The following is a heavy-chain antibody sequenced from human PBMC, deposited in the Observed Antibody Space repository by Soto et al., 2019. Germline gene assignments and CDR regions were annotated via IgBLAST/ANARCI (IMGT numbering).Heavy chain of an antibody. CDR1: GGSVSSGNYF. Sequence: SETLSLTCSVSGGSVSSGNYFWTWVRQPPGKGLEWIGNMFYSGSTNYNPSLKSRVTISVDASKNQFSLRLTSVTAADTAVYYCARDHRIATAGAPYYYYDMDVWGQGTTVTVSS. CDR2: MFYSGST. V-gene: IGHV4-61*01. D-gene: IGHD6-13*01. J-gene: IGHJ6*02. CDR3: ARDHRIATAGAPYYYYDMDV.